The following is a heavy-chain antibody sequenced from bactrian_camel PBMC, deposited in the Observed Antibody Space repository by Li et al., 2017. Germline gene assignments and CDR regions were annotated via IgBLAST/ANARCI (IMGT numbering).Heavy chain of an antibody. D-gene: IGHD2*01. J-gene: IGHJ4*01. CDR3: AADRARWGGYCYSTVVPPLEEVDY. CDR1: GTTVTTHC. CDR2: IDSDGAT. Sequence: HVQLVESGGGSVQAGGSLRLSCAASGTTVTTHCMAWFRQAPGKEREGVAAIDSDGATSYAETVKGRFTISKDNAKATVYLEMNSLIPEDSAMYYCAADRARWGGYCYSTVVPPLEEVDYWGQGTQVTVS. V-gene: IGHV3S53*01.